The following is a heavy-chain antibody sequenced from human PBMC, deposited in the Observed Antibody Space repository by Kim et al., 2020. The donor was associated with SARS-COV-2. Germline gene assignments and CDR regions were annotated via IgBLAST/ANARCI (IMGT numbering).Heavy chain of an antibody. CDR2: IYNSGST. J-gene: IGHJ4*02. CDR1: GDSITSHY. Sequence: SETLSLTCTVSGDSITSHYWSWIRQPAGKGLEWIGRIYNSGSTNYNPSLKSRVTMSVDTSKNQFSLKLTSVTAADTAVYYCARREAGAKYFDSWGQGTLVTVSS. CDR3: ARREAGAKYFDS. D-gene: IGHD2-2*01. V-gene: IGHV4-4*07.